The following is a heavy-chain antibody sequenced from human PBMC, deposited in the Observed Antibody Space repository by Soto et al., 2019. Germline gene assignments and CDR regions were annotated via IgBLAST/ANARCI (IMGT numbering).Heavy chain of an antibody. J-gene: IGHJ4*02. Sequence: SSVKVSCNASGGTFSSYAISWVRQAPGQGLEWMGGIIPIFGTANYAQKFQGRGTITADESTSTAYMELSSLRYEDTAVYYCASNRGRTWAYLDYWGQGTLVTVSS. CDR2: IIPIFGTA. CDR3: ASNRGRTWAYLDY. CDR1: GGTFSSYA. V-gene: IGHV1-69*13. D-gene: IGHD1-26*01.